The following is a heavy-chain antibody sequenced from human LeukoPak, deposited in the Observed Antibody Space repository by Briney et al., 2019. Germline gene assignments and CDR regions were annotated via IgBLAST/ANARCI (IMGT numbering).Heavy chain of an antibody. Sequence: PSETLSLTRTVSGGSISSYYWSWIRQPAGKGLGWIGRIYTSGSTNYNPSLKSRVTISVDKSKNQFSLKLSSVTAADTAVYYCARSPIVGVTAYAFDIWGQGTMVTVSS. V-gene: IGHV4-4*07. CDR2: IYTSGST. CDR3: ARSPIVGVTAYAFDI. D-gene: IGHD1-26*01. CDR1: GGSISSYY. J-gene: IGHJ3*02.